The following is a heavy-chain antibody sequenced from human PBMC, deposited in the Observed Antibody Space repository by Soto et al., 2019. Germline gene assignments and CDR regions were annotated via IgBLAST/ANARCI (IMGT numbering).Heavy chain of an antibody. J-gene: IGHJ4*02. CDR2: ISGSGDTT. CDR3: AKVKTWTYLDF. Sequence: PGGSLRLCFAASGFIFTNYAMTWVRQAPGRGLEWVSSISGSGDTTYYADSVEGRFTISRDNSKNTLYLQMNSLRDEDTALYYCAKVKTWTYLDFWGPGTLVTVSS. V-gene: IGHV3-23*01. D-gene: IGHD5-12*01. CDR1: GFIFTNYA.